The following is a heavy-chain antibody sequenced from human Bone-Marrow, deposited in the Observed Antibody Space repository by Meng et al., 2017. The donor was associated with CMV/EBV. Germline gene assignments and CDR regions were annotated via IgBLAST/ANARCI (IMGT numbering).Heavy chain of an antibody. J-gene: IGHJ4*02. CDR1: GFTFSPYS. D-gene: IGHD6-13*01. V-gene: IGHV3-48*04. CDR3: ARHGPAAGYYFDY. Sequence: GESLKISCAASGFTFSPYSMNWVRQAPGEGLEWVSYISSSSSIKYYADSVKGRFTISRDNAKNSLYLQMNSLRAEDTAVYYCARHGPAAGYYFDYWGQGTLVTVSS. CDR2: ISSSSSIK.